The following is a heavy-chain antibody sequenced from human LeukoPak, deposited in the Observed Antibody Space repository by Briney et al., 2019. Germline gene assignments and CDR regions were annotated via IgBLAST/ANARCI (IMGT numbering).Heavy chain of an antibody. CDR3: AREGSDSDAFDI. CDR2: IWYDGSNK. V-gene: IGHV3-33*01. J-gene: IGHJ3*02. D-gene: IGHD6-6*01. CDR1: GFTFSSYG. Sequence: GGSLRLSCAASGFTFSSYGMHWVRQAPGKGLEWVAVIWYDGSNKYYADSVKGRFTISRDNSKNTLYLQMNSLRAEDTAVYCCAREGSDSDAFDIWGQGTMVTVSS.